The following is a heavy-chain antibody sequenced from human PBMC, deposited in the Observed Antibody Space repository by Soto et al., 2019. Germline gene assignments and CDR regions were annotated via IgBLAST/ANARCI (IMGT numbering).Heavy chain of an antibody. D-gene: IGHD6-19*01. CDR1: GFTFSSYG. Sequence: QVQLVESGGGVVQPGRSLRLSCAASGFTFSSYGMHWVRQAPGKGLEWVAVISYDGSNKYYADSVKGRFTISRDNSKNTLYLQMNSLRAEDTAVYYCAKDLSSSGWYVGSRGNYYYYYGMDVWGQGTTVTVSS. V-gene: IGHV3-30*18. J-gene: IGHJ6*02. CDR3: AKDLSSSGWYVGSRGNYYYYYGMDV. CDR2: ISYDGSNK.